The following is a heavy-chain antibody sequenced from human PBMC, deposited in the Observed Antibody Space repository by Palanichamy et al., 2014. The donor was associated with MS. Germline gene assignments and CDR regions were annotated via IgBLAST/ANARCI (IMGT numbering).Heavy chain of an antibody. D-gene: IGHD3-22*01. J-gene: IGHJ4*02. CDR3: ARPGYGAPDTSGYYPLNY. CDR2: INAGNGNT. Sequence: QVQLVQSGAEVKKPGASVKVSCKASGYTFTSYAMHWVRQAPGQRFEWMGWINAGNGNTKYSQNFQGRVTITRDTSANTAYMELSSLRSEDTAVYYCARPGYGAPDTSGYYPLNYWGQGTLVTVSS. V-gene: IGHV1-3*01. CDR1: GYTFTSYA.